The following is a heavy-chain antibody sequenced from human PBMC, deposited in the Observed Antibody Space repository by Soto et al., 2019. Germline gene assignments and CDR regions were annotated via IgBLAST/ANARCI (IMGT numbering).Heavy chain of an antibody. J-gene: IGHJ5*02. CDR1: GYTFVDYA. Sequence: QVQLVQSGPEVKRPGASVKVSCGASGYTFVDYALHWVRQAPGQGLEWMGWMNPNTGNIKYSHKFEDRVSITRDTATSTAYLELRGLRSEDTAVYFCTREAIVAENWFDPWGQGTLVTVSS. CDR2: MNPNTGNI. CDR3: TREAIVAENWFDP. D-gene: IGHD5-12*01. V-gene: IGHV1-3*01.